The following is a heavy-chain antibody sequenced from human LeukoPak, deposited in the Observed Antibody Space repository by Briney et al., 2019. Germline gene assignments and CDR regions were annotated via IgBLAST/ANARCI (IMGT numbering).Heavy chain of an antibody. CDR3: AKGRGFLGTAGSLGGLDY. Sequence: GGSLRLSCAASGFTFSSYAMHWVRQAPGKGLEYVSAISSNGGSTYYANSVKGRFTISRDNSKNTLYLQMGSLRAEDMAVYYCAKGRGFLGTAGSLGGLDYWGQGTLVTVSS. CDR1: GFTFSSYA. V-gene: IGHV3-64*01. CDR2: ISSNGGST. J-gene: IGHJ4*02. D-gene: IGHD3-3*01.